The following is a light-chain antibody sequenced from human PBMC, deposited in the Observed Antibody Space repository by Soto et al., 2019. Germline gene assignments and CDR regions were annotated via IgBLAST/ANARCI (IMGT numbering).Light chain of an antibody. CDR3: QKYDSAPWT. CDR1: QAISSS. CDR2: GAS. V-gene: IGKV1-9*01. J-gene: IGKJ1*01. Sequence: DIQLTQSPSFLSASVGDRVTITCRASQAISSSLAWYQHNPGKAPKLLIYGASTLQNEVPSSFSGSGSGTEFTLTISSLQPEDVATYYCQKYDSAPWTFSQGTKVEIK.